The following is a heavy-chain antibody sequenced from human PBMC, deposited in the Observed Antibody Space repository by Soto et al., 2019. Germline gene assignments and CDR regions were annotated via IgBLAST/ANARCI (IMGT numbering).Heavy chain of an antibody. V-gene: IGHV1-8*01. J-gene: IGHJ6*03. CDR3: ARSGYDFWSGPSTNYYYYMDV. Sequence: QVQLVQSGAEVKKPGASVKVSCKASGYTFTSYDINWVRQATGQGLEWMGWMNPNSGNTGYAQKFQGRVTMTRNTAISTAYMELSSLRSEDTAVYYCARSGYDFWSGPSTNYYYYMDVWGKGPTVTVSS. CDR2: MNPNSGNT. D-gene: IGHD3-3*01. CDR1: GYTFTSYD.